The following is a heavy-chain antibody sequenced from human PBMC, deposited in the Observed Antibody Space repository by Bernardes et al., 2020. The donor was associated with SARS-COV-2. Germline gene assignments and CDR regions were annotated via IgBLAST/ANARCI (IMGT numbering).Heavy chain of an antibody. J-gene: IGHJ4*02. D-gene: IGHD4-17*01. V-gene: IGHV3-23*05. CDR1: GFTFSTYT. CDR2: INTSGRGP. CDR3: ARLRPGDY. Sequence: GGSLRLSCAASGFTFSTYTMSWVRQAPGKGLEWVSAINTSGRGPFYADSVKGRFTISRDDSRNTLYLQMNGLRVEDTALYYCARLRPGDYWGQGIQVTVSS.